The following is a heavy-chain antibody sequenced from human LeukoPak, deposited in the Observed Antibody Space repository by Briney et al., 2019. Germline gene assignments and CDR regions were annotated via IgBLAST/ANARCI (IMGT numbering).Heavy chain of an antibody. J-gene: IGHJ4*02. CDR1: GFTFSSYA. CDR2: ISGSGGST. Sequence: GGSLRLSCAASGFTFSSYAMSRVRPAPGKGLEWVSAISGSGGSTYYAASVKGRFTISRDNSKNTLYLQMNSLRAEDTAVYYCAKDRHRTVNYFDYWGQGTLVTVSS. D-gene: IGHD2-2*01. V-gene: IGHV3-23*01. CDR3: AKDRHRTVNYFDY.